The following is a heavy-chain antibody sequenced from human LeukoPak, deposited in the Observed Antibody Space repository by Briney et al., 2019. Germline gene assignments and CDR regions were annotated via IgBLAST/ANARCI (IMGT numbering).Heavy chain of an antibody. CDR2: TYYRGST. V-gene: IGHV4-59*01. J-gene: IGHJ6*03. CDR3: ARASVVYYYMDV. Sequence: PSQTLSLTCTVSNASINSYYWSWIRQPPGKGREWIGYTYYRGSTNYNPFLKSRATISLDTSKNHVSLRLTSVTAADTAVYYCARASVVYYYMDVWGKGTTVTVSS. D-gene: IGHD4-23*01. CDR1: NASINSYY.